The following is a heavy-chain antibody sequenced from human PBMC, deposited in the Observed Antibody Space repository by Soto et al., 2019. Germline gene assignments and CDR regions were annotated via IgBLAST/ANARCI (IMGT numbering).Heavy chain of an antibody. V-gene: IGHV3-21*01. J-gene: IGHJ6*02. Sequence: PGGSLRLSCAASGFTFSSYSMNWVRQAPGKGLEWVSSISSSSSYIYYADSVKGRFTISRDNAKNSLYLQMNSLRAEDTAVYYCARDKVTTLVYYYHGMDVWGQGTTVTVSS. D-gene: IGHD4-17*01. CDR3: ARDKVTTLVYYYHGMDV. CDR2: ISSSSSYI. CDR1: GFTFSSYS.